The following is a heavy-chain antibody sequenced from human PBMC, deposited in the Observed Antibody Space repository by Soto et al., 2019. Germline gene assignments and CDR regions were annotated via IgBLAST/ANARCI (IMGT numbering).Heavy chain of an antibody. CDR1: GYTFSTHA. V-gene: IGHV1-3*01. D-gene: IGHD1-1*01. CDR3: ARGKGMEENYYDYGLDI. CDR2: INGGTGQT. J-gene: IGHJ6*02. Sequence: QVQVVQSGAEVKKPGASVKISCKASGYTFSTHAMHWVRQAPGQSLEWMGWINGGTGQTKHSHRFQDRVSITRDTPACSAYMELSILRSEDTAFYCCARGKGMEENYYDYGLDIWGQGTTVTVSS.